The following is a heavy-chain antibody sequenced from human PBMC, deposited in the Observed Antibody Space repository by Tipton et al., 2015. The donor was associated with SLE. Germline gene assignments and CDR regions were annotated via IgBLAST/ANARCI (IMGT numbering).Heavy chain of an antibody. J-gene: IGHJ4*02. CDR1: GYTFTSYG. V-gene: IGHV1-46*01. D-gene: IGHD1-26*01. CDR2: INPSGGST. Sequence: QLVQSGAEVKKPGASVKVSCKASGYTFTSYGISWVRQAPGQGLEWMGIINPSGGSTSYAQKFQGRVTMTRDTSTSTAYMVLSSLRSEDTAVYYCARDEQWELGSSVGASAYWGQGTLVTVSS. CDR3: ARDEQWELGSSVGASAY.